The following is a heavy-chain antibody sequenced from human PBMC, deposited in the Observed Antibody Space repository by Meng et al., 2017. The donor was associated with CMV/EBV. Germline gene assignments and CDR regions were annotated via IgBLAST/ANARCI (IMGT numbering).Heavy chain of an antibody. Sequence: GGSLRLSCAASGFTFSSYAMHWVRQAPGKGLEWVAVISYDGSNKYYADSVKGRFTISRDNSKNTLYLQMNGLRAEDTAVYYCAIEKGVAGKDYYYGMDVWGQGTTVTVSS. CDR1: GFTFSSYA. D-gene: IGHD6-19*01. CDR2: ISYDGSNK. CDR3: AIEKGVAGKDYYYGMDV. V-gene: IGHV3-30*04. J-gene: IGHJ6*02.